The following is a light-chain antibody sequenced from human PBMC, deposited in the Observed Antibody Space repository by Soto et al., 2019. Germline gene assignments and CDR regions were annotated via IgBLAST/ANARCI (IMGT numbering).Light chain of an antibody. CDR1: QFVSSN. Sequence: EIVMTQSPVTLSVSPGERATLSCRASQFVSSNLAWYQQKPGQAPRLLIYGASTRATGIPARFSGSGSGTDFTLTISSLEPEDFAVYYCQQYNSWPPITFGQGTRLEIK. CDR2: GAS. CDR3: QQYNSWPPIT. J-gene: IGKJ5*01. V-gene: IGKV3D-15*01.